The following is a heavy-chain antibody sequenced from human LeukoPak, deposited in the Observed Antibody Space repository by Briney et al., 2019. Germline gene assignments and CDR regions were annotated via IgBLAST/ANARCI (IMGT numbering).Heavy chain of an antibody. J-gene: IGHJ6*04. CDR3: VRGSGCDYDYYGMDV. V-gene: IGHV1-69*01. Sequence: GASVKVSCKASGGTFSSYAISWVRQAPGQGLEWMGGIIPIFGTANYAQKFQGRVTITADESTSTAYMELSSLRSEDTAVYYCVRGSGCDYDYYGMDVWGKGTTVTVSS. D-gene: IGHD5-12*01. CDR1: GGTFSSYA. CDR2: IIPIFGTA.